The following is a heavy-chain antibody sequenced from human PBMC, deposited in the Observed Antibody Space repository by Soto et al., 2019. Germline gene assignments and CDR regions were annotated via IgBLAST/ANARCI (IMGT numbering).Heavy chain of an antibody. D-gene: IGHD3-10*02. V-gene: IGHV4-39*01. Sequence: QLQESGPGLVKPSETLSLTCTVSGGSIISSNFYWGWIRQPPGKGLEWIGSVEYGGSTYDNPSLKSRVTLSADTSKNQFSLKPTSVTAADTAIYYCARHVRGAVTMNWFDPWGHGTLVTVSS. CDR2: VEYGGST. CDR3: ARHVRGAVTMNWFDP. J-gene: IGHJ5*02. CDR1: GGSIISSNFY.